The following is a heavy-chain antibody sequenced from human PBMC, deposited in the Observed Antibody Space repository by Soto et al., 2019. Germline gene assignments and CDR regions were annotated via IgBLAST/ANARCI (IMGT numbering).Heavy chain of an antibody. J-gene: IGHJ4*02. CDR3: AKEMIASTLADFFDY. D-gene: IGHD2-21*01. V-gene: IGHV3-23*01. Sequence: EVQLLESGGGLIQPGGSLRLSCEASGFTLSNYGMTWVRQAPGKGLEWVSTISGSGDRAFYADPVKGRFTISRDNSKNTLYLQMNSLSAEDTAIYYCAKEMIASTLADFFDYWGQGILVTVSS. CDR2: ISGSGDRA. CDR1: GFTLSNYG.